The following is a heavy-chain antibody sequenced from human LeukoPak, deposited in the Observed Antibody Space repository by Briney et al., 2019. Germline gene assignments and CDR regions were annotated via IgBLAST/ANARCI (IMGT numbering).Heavy chain of an antibody. CDR2: IKQDGSEK. V-gene: IGHV3-7*01. D-gene: IGHD2-15*01. CDR1: GFTFSSYW. Sequence: GGSLRLSCAASGFTFSSYWMSWVRQAPGKGLEWVANIKQDGSEKYYVDSVKGRFTISRDNAKNSLYLQMNSLRAEDTAVYYCASGGGGCSGGSCYSSYYYYYYMDVWGKGTTVTISS. CDR3: ASGGGGCSGGSCYSSYYYYYYMDV. J-gene: IGHJ6*03.